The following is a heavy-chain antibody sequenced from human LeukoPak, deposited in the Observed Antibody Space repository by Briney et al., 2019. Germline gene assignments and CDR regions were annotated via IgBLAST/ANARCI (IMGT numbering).Heavy chain of an antibody. J-gene: IGHJ4*02. CDR3: ARGGWYQLPPMYECSDY. Sequence: ASVKVSCKASGYTFTTYYVHWVRQAPGQGLEWMGIINPSGGSTSYAQKFQGRITMTRDTSTSTVYMELSSLRSGDTAVYYCARGGWYQLPPMYECSDYWGQGTLVTVSS. V-gene: IGHV1-46*03. D-gene: IGHD2-2*01. CDR1: GYTFTTYY. CDR2: INPSGGST.